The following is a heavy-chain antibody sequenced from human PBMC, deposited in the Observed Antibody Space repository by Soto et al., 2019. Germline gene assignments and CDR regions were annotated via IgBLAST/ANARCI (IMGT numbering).Heavy chain of an antibody. V-gene: IGHV1-69*04. J-gene: IGHJ5*02. Sequence: SVKVSCKASGGTFSSYTISWVRQAPGQGLEWMGRIIPILGIANYAQKFQGRVTITADKSTSTAYMELSSLRSEDTAVYYCARDTDIVVVVAATENWFDPWGQGTLVTVS. D-gene: IGHD2-15*01. CDR2: IIPILGIA. CDR3: ARDTDIVVVVAATENWFDP. CDR1: GGTFSSYT.